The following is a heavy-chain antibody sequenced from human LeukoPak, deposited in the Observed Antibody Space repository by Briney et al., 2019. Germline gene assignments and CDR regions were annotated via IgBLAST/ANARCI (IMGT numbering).Heavy chain of an antibody. V-gene: IGHV1-18*01. D-gene: IGHD2-15*01. CDR2: ISAYNGNT. CDR1: GHTFTSYG. CDR3: ARRSKEYCSGGSCYSSYYYMDV. Sequence: ASVKVSCKASGHTFTSYGISWVRQAPGQGLEWMGWISAYNGNTNYAQKLQGRVTMTTDTSTSTAYMELRSLRSDDTAVYYCARRSKEYCSGGSCYSSYYYMDVWGKGTTVTVSS. J-gene: IGHJ6*03.